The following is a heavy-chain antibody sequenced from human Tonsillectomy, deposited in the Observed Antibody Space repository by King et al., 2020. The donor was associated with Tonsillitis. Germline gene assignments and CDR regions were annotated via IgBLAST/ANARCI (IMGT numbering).Heavy chain of an antibody. CDR2: ISFDGSRK. CDR3: ARDKESGSFYGYFEN. CDR1: GFTFSSYA. J-gene: IGHJ4*02. Sequence: VQLVESGGGVVQPGRSLRLSCAASGFTFSSYAMHWVRQAPGKGLEGVAVISFDGSRKHNADSVKGRFTISRDNSKNTVYLQMNSLRAEDTAVYYCARDKESGSFYGYFENWGQGALVTVSS. D-gene: IGHD1-26*01. V-gene: IGHV3-30-3*01.